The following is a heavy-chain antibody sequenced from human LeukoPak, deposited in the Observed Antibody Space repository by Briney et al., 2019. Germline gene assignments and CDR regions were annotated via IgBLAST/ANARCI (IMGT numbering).Heavy chain of an antibody. CDR3: ASSGYCSGGNCYLRYWYFDL. CDR2: ISGSGDST. D-gene: IGHD2-15*01. Sequence: GGSLRLSCAASGFTFSSYAMSWVRQAPGKGLEWVSSISGSGDSTYYADSVKGRFTISRDNSKSTLYLQMHNLGAEDTAVYYCASSGYCSGGNCYLRYWYFDLWGRGTLVTVSS. V-gene: IGHV3-23*01. CDR1: GFTFSSYA. J-gene: IGHJ2*01.